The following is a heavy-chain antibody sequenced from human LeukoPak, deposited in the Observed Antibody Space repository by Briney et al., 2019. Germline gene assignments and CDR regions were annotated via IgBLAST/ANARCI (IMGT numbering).Heavy chain of an antibody. D-gene: IGHD4-23*01. J-gene: IGHJ4*02. CDR2: ISPNNGDT. V-gene: IGHV1-2*02. CDR3: ARENYGGDREY. CDR1: GHTFGNYY. Sequence: ASVKVSCKASGHTFGNYYLHWVRQAPGQGLEWMGWISPNNGDTNYAQKFQGRVTLTWDTSFNTAYMDLSRLTSDDTAIYYCARENYGGDREYWGQGALVTVSS.